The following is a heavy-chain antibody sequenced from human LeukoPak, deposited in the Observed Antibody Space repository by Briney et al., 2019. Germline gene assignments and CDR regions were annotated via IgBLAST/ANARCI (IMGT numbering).Heavy chain of an antibody. D-gene: IGHD2/OR15-2a*01. J-gene: IGHJ4*02. V-gene: IGHV3-30*14. CDR1: GFTFSSYA. CDR3: ARDLSYFDY. CDR2: ISYDGSNK. Sequence: GGSLRLSCAASGFTFSSYAMHWVRQAPGKGLEWVAVISYDGSNKYYADSVKGRFTVSRGYSKNTLYLQMNSLRVEDTAVYYCARDLSYFDYWGQGTLVTVSS.